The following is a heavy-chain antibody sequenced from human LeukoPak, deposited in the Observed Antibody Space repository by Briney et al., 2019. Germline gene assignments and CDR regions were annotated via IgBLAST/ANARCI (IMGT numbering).Heavy chain of an antibody. CDR3: ARDDIVVVPAAINQLDY. CDR2: VNPNSGGT. J-gene: IGHJ4*02. D-gene: IGHD2-2*02. Sequence: ASVKVSCKASGYTFTGYYMHWMRQAPGQGLEWMGWVNPNSGGTNYAQKFQGRVTMARDTSISTAYMELSRLRSDDTAVYYCARDDIVVVPAAINQLDYWGQGALVTVSS. CDR1: GYTFTGYY. V-gene: IGHV1-2*02.